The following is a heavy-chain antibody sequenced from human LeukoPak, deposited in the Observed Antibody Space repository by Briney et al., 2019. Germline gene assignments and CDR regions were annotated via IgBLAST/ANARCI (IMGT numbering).Heavy chain of an antibody. CDR1: GYTFTGYY. V-gene: IGHV1-2*02. Sequence: ASVTVSCKASGYTFTGYYMHWVRQAPGQGLEWMGWINPNSGGTNYAQKFQGRVTMTRDTSISTAYMELSRLRSDDTAVYYCARDQNDILTGYFSYYYYGMDVWGQGTTVTVSS. CDR2: INPNSGGT. D-gene: IGHD3-9*01. J-gene: IGHJ6*02. CDR3: ARDQNDILTGYFSYYYYGMDV.